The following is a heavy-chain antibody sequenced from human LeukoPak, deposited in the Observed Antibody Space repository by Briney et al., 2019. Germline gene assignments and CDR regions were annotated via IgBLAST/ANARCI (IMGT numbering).Heavy chain of an antibody. V-gene: IGHV3-30*18. CDR3: AKDRGQQWLVDWFDP. CDR2: ISYDGSNK. Sequence: GGSLRLSCAASGFTFSSYGMHWVRQAPGKGLEWVAVISYDGSNKYYADSVRGRFTISGDNSKNTLYLQMNSLRAEDTAVYYCAKDRGQQWLVDWFDPWGQGTLVTVSS. J-gene: IGHJ5*02. CDR1: GFTFSSYG. D-gene: IGHD6-19*01.